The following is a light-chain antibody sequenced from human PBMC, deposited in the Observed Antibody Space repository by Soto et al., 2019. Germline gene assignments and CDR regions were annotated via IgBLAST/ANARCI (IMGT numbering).Light chain of an antibody. V-gene: IGKV1-12*01. J-gene: IGKJ4*01. CDR3: QQAKSFPLT. CDR2: AAS. CDR1: QGIGFY. Sequence: MQVAQCPSSMSAAGVDIFTISCLASQGIGFYLALYQQKPGNAPKLLIYAASSLQSGVPSRFSGSGPGTDFTLSISSLQPEDFATYYCQQAKSFPLTFGGGTKV.